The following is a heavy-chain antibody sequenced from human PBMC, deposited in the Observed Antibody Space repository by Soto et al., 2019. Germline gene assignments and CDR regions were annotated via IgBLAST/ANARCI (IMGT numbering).Heavy chain of an antibody. D-gene: IGHD6-13*01. CDR3: AKDRRVAWVAAADYYYYYGMDV. J-gene: IGHJ6*02. CDR2: ISYDGSNK. V-gene: IGHV3-30*18. Sequence: PGGSLRLSCAASGFAFSSYGMHWFRQAPGKGLEWVAVISYDGSNKYYADSVKGRFTISRDNSKNTLYLQMNSLRAEDTAVYYCAKDRRVAWVAAADYYYYYGMDVWGQGTTVTVSS. CDR1: GFAFSSYG.